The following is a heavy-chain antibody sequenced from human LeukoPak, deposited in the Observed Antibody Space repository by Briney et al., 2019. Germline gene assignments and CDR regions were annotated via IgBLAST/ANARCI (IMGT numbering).Heavy chain of an antibody. V-gene: IGHV1-69*10. CDR3: ARDRRGGDAFDI. D-gene: IGHD6-25*01. Sequence: SVKVSCKASGYTFTSYGISWVRQAPGQGLEWMGGIIPTFDIANYAQKFQGRVTISADKSTSTDYMELSSLRSEDTAMYYCARDRRGGDAFDIWGQGTMVTVSS. CDR2: IIPTFDIA. J-gene: IGHJ3*02. CDR1: GYTFTSYG.